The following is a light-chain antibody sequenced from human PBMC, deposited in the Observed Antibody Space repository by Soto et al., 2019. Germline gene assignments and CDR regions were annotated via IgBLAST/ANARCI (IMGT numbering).Light chain of an antibody. V-gene: IGKV3-20*01. CDR3: QQYYNWPRT. J-gene: IGKJ5*01. CDR1: QSVISDY. CDR2: AAS. Sequence: EIVLTQSPGTLSLSPWEKGTLSCRASQSVISDYLAWYQQRPGQAPRLLIYAASTRATGIPDRFSGSGSGTDFTLTINSLQAEDSAVYYCQQYYNWPRTFGQGTRLEIK.